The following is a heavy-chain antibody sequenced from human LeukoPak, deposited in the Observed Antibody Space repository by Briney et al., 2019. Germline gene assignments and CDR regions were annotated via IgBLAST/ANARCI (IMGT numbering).Heavy chain of an antibody. CDR1: GGTSSSYA. V-gene: IGHV1-69*05. D-gene: IGHD5-18*01. J-gene: IGHJ4*02. Sequence: SVKVSCKASGGTSSSYAISWVRQAPGQGLEWMGGIIPIFGTANYAQKLQGRVTMTTDTSTSTAYMELRSLRSDDTAVYYCARVQYGYRTFDYWGQRTLVTVSS. CDR3: ARVQYGYRTFDY. CDR2: IIPIFGTA.